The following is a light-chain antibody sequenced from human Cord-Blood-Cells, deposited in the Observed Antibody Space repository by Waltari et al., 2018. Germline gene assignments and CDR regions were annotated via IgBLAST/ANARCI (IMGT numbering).Light chain of an antibody. V-gene: IGLV2-23*02. Sequence: QSALTQPASVSGSPGQSIPLPCTGTSSAVGSYNLVACYQQHPGKAPKLMIYDVSTRPSGVSNRFSGSKSGNTASLTISGLQAEDEADYYCCSYAGSSTFYVFGTGTKVTVL. CDR1: SSAVGSYNL. CDR2: DVS. J-gene: IGLJ1*01. CDR3: CSYAGSSTFYV.